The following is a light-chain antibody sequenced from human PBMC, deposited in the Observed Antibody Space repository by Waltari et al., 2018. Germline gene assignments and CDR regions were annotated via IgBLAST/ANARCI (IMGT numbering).Light chain of an antibody. CDR1: QSVGTY. J-gene: IGKJ2*01. V-gene: IGKV3-11*01. CDR3: QQRSNWPLYT. CDR2: SAS. Sequence: EIVLTQSPATLSLSPGERATLPCRASQSVGTYLAWYQQKPGQAPRLLIYSASIRATGIPARFSGSGSGTDFTLTISSLEPEDFAVYYCQQRSNWPLYTFGQGTKLEI.